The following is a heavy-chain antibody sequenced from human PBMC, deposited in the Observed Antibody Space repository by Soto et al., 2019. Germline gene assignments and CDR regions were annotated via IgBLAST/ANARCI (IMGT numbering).Heavy chain of an antibody. V-gene: IGHV1-18*01. Sequence: QVQLVQSGAEVKKPGASVKVSCKASGYSVTSYGISWVRQAPGQGLEWMGWISTYNGDTNYAQKLQGRLTMTTDTSTSTAYMELRSLRSDDTAVYFCARDLNSASYYNYWGQGTLVTVSS. CDR1: GYSVTSYG. CDR2: ISTYNGDT. CDR3: ARDLNSASYYNY. D-gene: IGHD1-26*01. J-gene: IGHJ4*02.